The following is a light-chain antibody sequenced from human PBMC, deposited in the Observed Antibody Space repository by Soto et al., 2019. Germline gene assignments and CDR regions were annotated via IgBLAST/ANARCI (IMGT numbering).Light chain of an antibody. Sequence: SYELTQPPSVSVSPGQTASITCSGNKLGNKNVCWYQQKAGQSPVLLIYQDSQRPSGIPERFSGSNSGNKATLTISGTQAMDDADYYCQVWDTSSVIFGGGTQLTVL. V-gene: IGLV3-1*01. J-gene: IGLJ2*01. CDR3: QVWDTSSVI. CDR1: KLGNKN. CDR2: QDS.